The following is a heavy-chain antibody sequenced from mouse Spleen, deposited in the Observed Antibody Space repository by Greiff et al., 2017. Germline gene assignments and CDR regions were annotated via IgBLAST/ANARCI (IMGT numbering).Heavy chain of an antibody. D-gene: IGHD1-1*01. V-gene: IGHV1-50*01. J-gene: IGHJ2*01. CDR3: ATSPYGSRGGYFGY. Sequence: QVQLQQPGAELVKPGASVKLSCKASGYTFTSYWMQWVKQRPGQGLEWIGEIDPSDSYTNYNQKFKGKATLTVDTSSSTAYMQLSSLTSEDSAVYYCATSPYGSRGGYFGYWGQGTTLTVSS. CDR1: GYTFTSYW. CDR2: IDPSDSYT.